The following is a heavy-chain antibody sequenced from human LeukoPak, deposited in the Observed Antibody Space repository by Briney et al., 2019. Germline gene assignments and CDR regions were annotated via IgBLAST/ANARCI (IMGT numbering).Heavy chain of an antibody. CDR3: ARVDSGSYYLDY. D-gene: IGHD1-26*01. V-gene: IGHV4-38-2*02. J-gene: IGHJ4*02. Sequence: PSETLSLTCTVSGYSISSGYYWGWIRQPPGKGLEWIGSIYHSGSTYYNPSLKSRVTISVDTSKNQFSLKLSSVTAADTAVYYCARVDSGSYYLDYWGQGTLVTVSS. CDR2: IYHSGST. CDR1: GYSISSGYY.